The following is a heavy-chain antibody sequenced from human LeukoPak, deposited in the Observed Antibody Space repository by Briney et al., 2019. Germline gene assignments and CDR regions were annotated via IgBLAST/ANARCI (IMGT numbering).Heavy chain of an antibody. CDR1: GFTFSSYS. CDR2: ISSSSSYI. CDR3: AKGILQGYSYGPGFDY. D-gene: IGHD5-18*01. V-gene: IGHV3-21*04. J-gene: IGHJ4*02. Sequence: GESLRLSCAASGFTFSSYSMNWVRQAPGKGLEWVSSISSSSSYIYYADSVKGRFTISRDNSKNSLYLQMNSLRTEDTALYYCAKGILQGYSYGPGFDYWGQGTLVTVSS.